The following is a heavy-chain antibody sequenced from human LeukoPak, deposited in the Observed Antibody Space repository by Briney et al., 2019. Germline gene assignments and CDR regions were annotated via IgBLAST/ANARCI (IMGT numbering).Heavy chain of an antibody. CDR3: ARGGWNKFDY. Sequence: SETLSLTCTVSGGSISSYSWSWIRQPPGKGLEWIGFIFYSGTTNYNPSLKSRVTISVDTSKNQFSLKLSSVTAADTAVYYCARGGWNKFDYWGQGTLVTVSS. D-gene: IGHD3-22*01. CDR1: GGSISSYS. CDR2: IFYSGTT. V-gene: IGHV4-59*01. J-gene: IGHJ4*02.